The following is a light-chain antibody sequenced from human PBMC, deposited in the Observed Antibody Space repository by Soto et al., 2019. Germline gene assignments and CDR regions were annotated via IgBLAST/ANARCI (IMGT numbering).Light chain of an antibody. V-gene: IGKV1-9*01. Sequence: DIQLTQSPSFLSASVGDRVTITCRASQGISSYLAWYQQKPGKAPKLLIYAASTLQYGVPSRFSGSGSGTEFTLTISSLQPEDFATYYCQQVNSYSRAFGQGTKVDIK. J-gene: IGKJ1*01. CDR2: AAS. CDR1: QGISSY. CDR3: QQVNSYSRA.